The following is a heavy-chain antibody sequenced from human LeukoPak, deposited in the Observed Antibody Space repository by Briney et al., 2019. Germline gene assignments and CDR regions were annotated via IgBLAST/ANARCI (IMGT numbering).Heavy chain of an antibody. CDR2: ISYRGST. Sequence: SETQSLTCTVSGDSISSHYWTWIRQPPGKGLEWIGYISYRGSTNYNPSLKSRVTISIDTSKNQFSLKLSSVTAADTAVYYCARDLVTVTKGFDIWGHGTMVSVSS. D-gene: IGHD4-17*01. CDR1: GDSISSHY. CDR3: ARDLVTVTKGFDI. V-gene: IGHV4-59*11. J-gene: IGHJ3*02.